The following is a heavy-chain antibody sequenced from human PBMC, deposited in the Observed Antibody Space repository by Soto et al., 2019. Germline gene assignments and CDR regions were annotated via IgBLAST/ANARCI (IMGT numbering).Heavy chain of an antibody. V-gene: IGHV3-53*01. CDR2: IYSGGST. Sequence: AGSLRLSCAASGFTVSRNYMSRVRQAPGKGLEGVSVIYSGGSTYYADSVKRRFTISRDNPKNTPYLQMNSMTAKATAVTYCGREKKDSRGSDDFDIWGQGTMVAV. CDR1: GFTVSRNY. D-gene: IGHD3-22*01. J-gene: IGHJ3*02. CDR3: GREKKDSRGSDDFDI.